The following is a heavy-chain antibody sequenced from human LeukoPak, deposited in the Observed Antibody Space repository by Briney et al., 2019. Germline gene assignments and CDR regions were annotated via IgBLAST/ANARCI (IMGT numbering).Heavy chain of an antibody. CDR1: GFTFSSYS. Sequence: PGGSLRLSCAASGFTFSSYSMNWVRQAPGKGLEWVSSISSSSSYIYYADSVKGRFTISRDNAKNSLYLQMNSLRAEDTAVYYCATFITPSSWLVWDAFDIWGQGTMVTVSS. J-gene: IGHJ3*02. V-gene: IGHV3-21*01. CDR3: ATFITPSSWLVWDAFDI. D-gene: IGHD6-13*01. CDR2: ISSSSSYI.